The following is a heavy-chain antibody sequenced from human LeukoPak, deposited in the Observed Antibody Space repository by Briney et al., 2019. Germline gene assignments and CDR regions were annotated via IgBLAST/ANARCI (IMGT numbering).Heavy chain of an antibody. V-gene: IGHV4-34*01. J-gene: IGHJ4*02. D-gene: IGHD2-2*01. CDR1: GGSFSGYY. CDR3: ARRYFGVPAAMPEN. Sequence: SETLSLTCAVYGGSFSGYYWSWIRQPPGKGLEWIGEINHSGSTNYNPSLKSRVTISVDTSKNQFSLKLSSVTAADTAVYYCARRYFGVPAAMPENWGQGTLVTVSS. CDR2: INHSGST.